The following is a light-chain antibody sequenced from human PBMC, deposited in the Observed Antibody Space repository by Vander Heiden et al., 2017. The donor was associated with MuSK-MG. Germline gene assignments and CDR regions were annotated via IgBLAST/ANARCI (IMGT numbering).Light chain of an antibody. CDR2: GNS. J-gene: IGLJ1*01. V-gene: IGLV1-40*01. CDR1: SSHIGAGYD. CDR3: QSYDSSMRGV. Sequence: QSVLTQPPSVSGAPGQRVAISCTGSSSHIGAGYDVHWYQQPPGTALKLLIYGNSKRPAGVPDRFSGSKAGTAASLAITGRQAEEEADYYCQSYDSSMRGVFGTGTKVTVL.